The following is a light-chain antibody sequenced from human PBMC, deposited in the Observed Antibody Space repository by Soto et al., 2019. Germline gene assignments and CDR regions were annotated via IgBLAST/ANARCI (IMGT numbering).Light chain of an antibody. Sequence: QSVLTQPASVSGSPGQSITISCTGASGDVGSYNLVSWYQQHPDKAPNLIISEVTKRPSGVSDRFSGSKSGNTAALTISGLQAEDEADYYCCSYAGSDIVIFGGGTKLTVL. J-gene: IGLJ2*01. CDR3: CSYAGSDIVI. V-gene: IGLV2-23*02. CDR2: EVT. CDR1: SGDVGSYNL.